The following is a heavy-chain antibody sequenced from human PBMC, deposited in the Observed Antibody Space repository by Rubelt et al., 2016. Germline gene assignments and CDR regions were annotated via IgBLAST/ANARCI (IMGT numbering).Heavy chain of an antibody. CDR3: ARSTVTTTGPFDY. CDR2: IYYSGST. J-gene: IGHJ4*02. V-gene: IGHV4-39*07. Sequence: QLQLQESGPGLVKPSETLSLTCTVSGGSISSSSYYWGWIRQPPGKGLEWIGSIYYSGSTYYNPSLKSRVTISVDTSKNQFSLKLSSVTAADTAVYYCARSTVTTTGPFDYWGQGTLVTVSS. D-gene: IGHD4-17*01. CDR1: GGSISSSSYY.